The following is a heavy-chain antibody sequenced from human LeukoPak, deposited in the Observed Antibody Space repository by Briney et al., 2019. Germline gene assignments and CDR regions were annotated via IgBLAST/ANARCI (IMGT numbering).Heavy chain of an antibody. Sequence: GASVKVSCKVSGYTLTELSMHWVRQAPGKGLEWMGGFDPEDGETIYAQKFQGRVTMTEDTSTDTAYMELSSLRSEDTAVYYCATERDSMVRGVKLFDYWGQGTPVTVSS. CDR1: GYTLTELS. CDR3: ATERDSMVRGVKLFDY. CDR2: FDPEDGET. D-gene: IGHD3-10*01. V-gene: IGHV1-24*01. J-gene: IGHJ4*02.